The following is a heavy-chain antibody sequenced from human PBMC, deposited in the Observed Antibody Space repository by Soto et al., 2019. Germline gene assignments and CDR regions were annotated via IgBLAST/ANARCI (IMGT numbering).Heavy chain of an antibody. D-gene: IGHD2-2*01. CDR1: GFTFNTFG. CDR2: ISYDGSDK. J-gene: IGHJ4*02. Sequence: GSLRLSCAASGFTFNTFGMHWVRQAPGKGLEWVAVISYDGSDKYYSDSVRGRFTISRDNSMNTLYLQMNSLRTEDTSVYYCAKSPNFYCSSYHCYKYYFDYWGQGTLVTVSS. CDR3: AKSPNFYCSSYHCYKYYFDY. V-gene: IGHV3-30*18.